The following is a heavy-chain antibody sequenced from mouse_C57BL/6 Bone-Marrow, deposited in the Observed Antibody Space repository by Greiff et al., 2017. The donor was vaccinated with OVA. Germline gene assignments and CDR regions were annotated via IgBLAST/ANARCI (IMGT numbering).Heavy chain of an antibody. CDR1: GYTFTDYN. Sequence: EVQLQQSGPELVKPGASVKMSCKASGYTFTDYNMHWVKQSHGKSLEWIGYINPNNGGTSYNQKFKGKATLTVNKSSSTAYMELRSLTSEDSAVYDCARSSDYDEDGYAMDYWGQGTSVTVSS. CDR2: INPNNGGT. V-gene: IGHV1-22*01. CDR3: ARSSDYDEDGYAMDY. J-gene: IGHJ4*01. D-gene: IGHD2-4*01.